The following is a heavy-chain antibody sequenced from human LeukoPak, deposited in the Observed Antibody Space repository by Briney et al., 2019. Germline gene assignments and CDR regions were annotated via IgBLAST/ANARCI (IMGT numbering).Heavy chain of an antibody. V-gene: IGHV4-39*01. CDR1: GYSISSTNS. CDR2: IYYSGST. D-gene: IGHD3-10*01. J-gene: IGHJ4*02. CDR3: ARHSGLTPFDY. Sequence: SETLSLTCAVSGYSISSTNSWGWIRQPPGKGLEWIGSIYYSGSTYYNPSLKSRVTISVDTSKNQFSLKLSSVTAADTAVYYCARHSGLTPFDYWGQGTLVTVSS.